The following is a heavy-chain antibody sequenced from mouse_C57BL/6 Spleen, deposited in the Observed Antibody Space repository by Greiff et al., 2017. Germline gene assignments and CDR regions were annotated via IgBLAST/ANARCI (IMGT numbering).Heavy chain of an antibody. CDR3: ANYYYGSSPYAMDY. V-gene: IGHV3-6*01. CDR2: ISYDGSN. Sequence: DVKLVESGPGLVKPSQSLSLTCSVTGYSITSGYYWNWIRQFPGNKLEWMGYISYDGSNNYNPSLKNRISITRDTSKNQFFLKLNSVTTEDTATYYCANYYYGSSPYAMDYWGQGTSVTVSS. D-gene: IGHD1-1*01. CDR1: GYSITSGYY. J-gene: IGHJ4*01.